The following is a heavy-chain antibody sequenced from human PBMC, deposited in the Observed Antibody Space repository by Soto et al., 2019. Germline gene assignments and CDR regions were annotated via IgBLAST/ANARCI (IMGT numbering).Heavy chain of an antibody. V-gene: IGHV4-34*01. J-gene: IGHJ6*02. CDR3: ASLYCGGDCYYYYYYGMDV. CDR1: GGSFSGYY. Sequence: SETLSLTCAVYGGSFSGYYWSWIRQPPGKGLEWIGEINHSGSTNYNPSLKSRVTISVDTSKNQFSLKLSSVTAADTAVYYCASLYCGGDCYYYYYYGMDVWGQGTTVTVSS. CDR2: INHSGST. D-gene: IGHD2-21*02.